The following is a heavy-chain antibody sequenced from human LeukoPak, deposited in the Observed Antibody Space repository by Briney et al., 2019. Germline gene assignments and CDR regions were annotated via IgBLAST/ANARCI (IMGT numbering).Heavy chain of an antibody. CDR1: GFTFSSYG. D-gene: IGHD6-13*01. CDR3: ARDRVWTVLY. V-gene: IGHV3-7*01. J-gene: IGHJ4*02. Sequence: PGGSLRLSCAASGFTFSSYGVHWVRQAPGKGLEWVANINQDGSEKYYVDSVKGRFTISRDNAKNSVYLQMNSLRAEDTAVYYCARDRVWTVLYWGQGTLVSVSS. CDR2: INQDGSEK.